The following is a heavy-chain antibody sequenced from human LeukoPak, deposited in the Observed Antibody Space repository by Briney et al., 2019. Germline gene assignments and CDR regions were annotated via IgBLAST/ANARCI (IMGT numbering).Heavy chain of an antibody. D-gene: IGHD5-12*01. CDR1: GFTFSSYS. CDR2: ISSSSSYI. CDR3: ARDDIVATIDY. Sequence: GGSLRLSCAASGFTFSSYSMNWVRQAPGKGLEWVSSISSSSSYIYYADSVKGRFTISRDNTKNSLYLQMNSLRAEDTAVYYCARDDIVATIDYWGQGTLVTVSS. V-gene: IGHV3-21*01. J-gene: IGHJ4*02.